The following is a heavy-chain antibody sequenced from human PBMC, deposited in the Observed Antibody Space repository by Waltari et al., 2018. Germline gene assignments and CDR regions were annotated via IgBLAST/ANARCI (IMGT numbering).Heavy chain of an antibody. J-gene: IGHJ4*02. CDR2: ISGSVCST. V-gene: IGHV3-23*04. D-gene: IGHD4-17*01. CDR3: ATSYGDYSIGGY. Sequence: EVQLVESGGGLVQPGGSLRLSCAASGFTFSSYAMSWVRQAPGKGLEWVSAISGSVCSTYYADSVKVRFTISRDNSKNTLYLQMNSLRAEDTAVYYCATSYGDYSIGGYWGQGTLVTVSS. CDR1: GFTFSSYA.